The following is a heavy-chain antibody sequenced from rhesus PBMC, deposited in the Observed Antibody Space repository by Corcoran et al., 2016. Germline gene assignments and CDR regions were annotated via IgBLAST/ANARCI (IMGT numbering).Heavy chain of an antibody. D-gene: IGHD2-15*01. V-gene: IGHV4-122*02. J-gene: IGHJ4*01. Sequence: QLQLQESGPGLVKPSDTLSLTCAVSGYSISSGYGLSWIRQPPGKGLEWIGYLSYSGSTRYNPSLKSRVTISRDTSKNQFSLKLSSVTAADTAVYYCARASSSRPIDYWGQGVLVTVSS. CDR1: GYSISSGYG. CDR3: ARASSSRPIDY. CDR2: LSYSGST.